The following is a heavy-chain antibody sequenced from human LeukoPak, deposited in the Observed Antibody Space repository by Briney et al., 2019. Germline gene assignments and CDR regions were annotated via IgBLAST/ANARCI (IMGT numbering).Heavy chain of an antibody. CDR2: IIPIFGTA. CDR1: GGTFSSYA. Sequence: SVKVSCKASGGTFSSYAISWVRQAPGQGLEWMGGIIPIFGTANYAQKFQGRVTITTDESTSTAYMELSSLRSEDTAVYYCAKDRGTTTVTKGNNWFDPWGQGTLVTVSS. V-gene: IGHV1-69*05. CDR3: AKDRGTTTVTKGNNWFDP. D-gene: IGHD4-17*01. J-gene: IGHJ5*02.